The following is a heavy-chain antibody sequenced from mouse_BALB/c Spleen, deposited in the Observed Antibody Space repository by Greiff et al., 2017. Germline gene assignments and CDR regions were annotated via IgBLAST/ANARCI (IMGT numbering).Heavy chain of an antibody. Sequence: VQLKQSGPGLVKPSQSLSLTCSVTGYSITSGYYWNWIRRFPGNKLEWMGYISYDGSNNYNPSLKNRISITRDTSKNQFFLKLNSVTTEDTATYYCANILGSSYDAYWGQGTLVTVSA. CDR1: GYSITSGYY. J-gene: IGHJ3*01. D-gene: IGHD1-1*01. CDR3: ANILGSSYDAY. V-gene: IGHV3-6*02. CDR2: ISYDGSN.